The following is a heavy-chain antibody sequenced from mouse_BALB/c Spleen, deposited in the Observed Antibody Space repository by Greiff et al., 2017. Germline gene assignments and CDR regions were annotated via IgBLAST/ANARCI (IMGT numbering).Heavy chain of an antibody. Sequence: VQLQQSGAELVRSGASVKLSCTASGFNIKDYYMHWVKQRPEQGLEWIGWIDPENGDTEYAPKFQGKATMTADTSSNTAYLQLSSLTSEDTAVYYCNAYYYGSSPSWVAYWGQGTLVTVSA. D-gene: IGHD1-1*01. CDR1: GFNIKDYY. CDR2: IDPENGDT. V-gene: IGHV14-4*02. CDR3: NAYYYGSSPSWVAY. J-gene: IGHJ3*01.